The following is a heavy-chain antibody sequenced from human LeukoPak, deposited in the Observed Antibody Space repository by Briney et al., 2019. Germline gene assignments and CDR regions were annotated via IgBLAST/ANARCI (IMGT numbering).Heavy chain of an antibody. J-gene: IGHJ3*02. CDR2: ISAYNGNT. Sequence: ASVKVSCKASGYTFTSYGISWVRQAPGQGLEWMGWISAYNGNTNYAQKFQGRVTITADESTSTAYMELSSLRSEDTAVYYCARDSMATTGDAFDIWGQGTMVTVSS. V-gene: IGHV1-18*01. CDR1: GYTFTSYG. D-gene: IGHD5-24*01. CDR3: ARDSMATTGDAFDI.